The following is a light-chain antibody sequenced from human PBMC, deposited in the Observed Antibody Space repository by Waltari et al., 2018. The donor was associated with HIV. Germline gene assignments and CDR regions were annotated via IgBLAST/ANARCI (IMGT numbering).Light chain of an antibody. Sequence: SYELTQPPSVSVSPGQTASITCSGDKLGDKYACWYQQKPGQSPVLVSYQASKRPPGIPDRFSGSNSGNTATLTISGTQAMDEADYYCQAWDSSTVVFGGGTKLTVL. V-gene: IGLV3-1*01. CDR1: KLGDKY. CDR2: QAS. CDR3: QAWDSSTVV. J-gene: IGLJ2*01.